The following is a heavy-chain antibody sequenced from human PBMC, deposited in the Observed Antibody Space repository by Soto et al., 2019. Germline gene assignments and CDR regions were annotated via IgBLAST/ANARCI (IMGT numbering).Heavy chain of an antibody. J-gene: IGHJ4*02. V-gene: IGHV3-23*01. CDR1: GFTFSNYA. CDR2: ISGSGGST. D-gene: IGHD3-22*01. CDR3: AKIFPTYYYDNSGPFDS. Sequence: PGGSLRLSCAASGFTFSNYAMNWVRRAPGKGLEWVSVISGSGGSTYYADSVKGRLTISRDNSKNTLYLQMNSLRAEDTAVYYCAKIFPTYYYDNSGPFDSWGQGTLVTVS.